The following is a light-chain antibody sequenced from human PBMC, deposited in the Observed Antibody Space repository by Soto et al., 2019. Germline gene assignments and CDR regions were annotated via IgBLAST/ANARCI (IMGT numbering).Light chain of an antibody. CDR3: QQYGSSPMFI. J-gene: IGKJ3*01. CDR1: QSVSSSY. Sequence: EIVLTQSPGTLSLSPGERATLSCRASQSVSSSYLAWYQQKPGQAPRLLIYGTSGRATGIPDRFSGSGSGTDFTLTISSLGPEDFAGYYCQQYGSSPMFIFGPGPKWISN. CDR2: GTS. V-gene: IGKV3-20*01.